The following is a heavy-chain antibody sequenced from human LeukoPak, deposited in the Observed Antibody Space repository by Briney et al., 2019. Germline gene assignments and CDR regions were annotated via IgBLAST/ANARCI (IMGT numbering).Heavy chain of an antibody. CDR2: ISTSSTR. CDR3: AGGLLRYSDY. CDR1: GFTLTGYT. J-gene: IGHJ4*02. V-gene: IGHV3-48*02. D-gene: IGHD3-9*01. Sequence: PGGSLRLPCAASGFTLTGYTMTWVRQAPGKGLDWISSISTSSTRYYADSVKGRFTVSRDNAKNSLSLQMNSLRDEDTAVYYCAGGLLRYSDYWGRGTLVTVSS.